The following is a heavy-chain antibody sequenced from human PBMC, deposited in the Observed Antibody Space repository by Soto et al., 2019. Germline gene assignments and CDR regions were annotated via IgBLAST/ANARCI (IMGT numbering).Heavy chain of an antibody. Sequence: SETLSLTCTVSGGSISSGDYYWSWIRQPPGKGLEWIGYIYYSGSTYYNPSLKSRVTISVGTSKNQFSLKLSSVTAADTAVYYCARESYCISTSCCKTDPWGQGTLVTVSS. V-gene: IGHV4-30-4*01. D-gene: IGHD2-2*01. CDR3: ARESYCISTSCCKTDP. CDR1: GGSISSGDYY. CDR2: IYYSGST. J-gene: IGHJ5*02.